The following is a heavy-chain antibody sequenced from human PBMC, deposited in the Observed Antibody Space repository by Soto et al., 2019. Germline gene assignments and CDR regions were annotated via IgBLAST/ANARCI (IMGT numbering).Heavy chain of an antibody. CDR1: GFTFSAYA. CDR3: AKFQWYILALG. V-gene: IGHV3-23*01. J-gene: IGHJ1*01. D-gene: IGHD2-8*01. CDR2: ISGGGAAT. Sequence: QPGGSLRLSCAASGFTFSAYAMTWVRQAPGRGLEWVSTISGGGAATYYADSVKGRFTISRDSSKNTLYLQMNSLRAEDTAIYYCAKFQWYILALGWGQGTLVTVS.